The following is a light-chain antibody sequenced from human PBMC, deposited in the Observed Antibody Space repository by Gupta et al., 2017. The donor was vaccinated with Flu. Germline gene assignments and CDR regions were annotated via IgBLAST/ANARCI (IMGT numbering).Light chain of an antibody. CDR3: SAYTSGSALLVA. CDR1: SSDIGGYDY. J-gene: IGLJ2*01. Sequence: SALTQPASVSGSPGQSITISCTGTSSDIGGYDYVSWYQQRPGKAPQLLIYDVSNRPSGVANRFSGSKSGNTASLTISGLQADDEADYYCSAYTSGSALLVAFGGGTTVTV. CDR2: DVS. V-gene: IGLV2-14*03.